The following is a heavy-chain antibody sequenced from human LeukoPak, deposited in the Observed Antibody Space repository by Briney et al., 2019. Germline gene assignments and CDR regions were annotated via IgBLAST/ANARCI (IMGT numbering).Heavy chain of an antibody. CDR2: IDSGDRT. J-gene: IGHJ6*03. CDR1: GFTVSSNY. Sequence: PGGSLRLSCAASGFTVSSNYMNWVRQAPGKGLEWVSVIDSGDRTYFADSVKGRFTIPRDNSRNTLYLQMNSLRTEDTAVYYCAKEGRIVVVVAAHMDVWGKGTTVTISS. D-gene: IGHD2-15*01. V-gene: IGHV3-53*05. CDR3: AKEGRIVVVVAAHMDV.